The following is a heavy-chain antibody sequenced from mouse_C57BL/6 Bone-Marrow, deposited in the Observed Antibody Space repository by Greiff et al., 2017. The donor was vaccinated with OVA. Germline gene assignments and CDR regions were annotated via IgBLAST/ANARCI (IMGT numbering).Heavy chain of an antibody. D-gene: IGHD1-1*01. CDR3: GRQTTVVATDY. J-gene: IGHJ2*01. Sequence: VQLQQSGAELASPGASVTLSCKASGYTFTDHIMNWVKKRPGQGLEWIGRIYPVSGENNYNQKFMGKATFPVDRSSSTVYMVLNSLTSEDPAVYYCGRQTTVVATDYWGQGTTLTVSS. V-gene: IGHV1-11*01. CDR2: IYPVSGEN. CDR1: GYTFTDHI.